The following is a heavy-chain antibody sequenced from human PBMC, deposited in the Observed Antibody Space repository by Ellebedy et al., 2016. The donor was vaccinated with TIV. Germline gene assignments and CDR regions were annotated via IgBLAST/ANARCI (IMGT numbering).Heavy chain of an antibody. CDR2: IYYSGTT. Sequence: MPSETLSLTCTVSGASFSSRSYYWGWIRQPPGKGLEWIGNIYYSGTTYYNPSLKSRVTISVDTSKNQFSLKLSSVTAADTAVYYCARHGLSGIPAVDYWGQGTLVTVSS. V-gene: IGHV4-39*01. CDR3: ARHGLSGIPAVDY. J-gene: IGHJ4*02. D-gene: IGHD3-10*01. CDR1: GASFSSRSYY.